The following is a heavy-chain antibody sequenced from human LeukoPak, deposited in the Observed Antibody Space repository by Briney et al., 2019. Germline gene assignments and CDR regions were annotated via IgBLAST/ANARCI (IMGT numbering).Heavy chain of an antibody. J-gene: IGHJ5*02. D-gene: IGHD3-10*01. Sequence: TSETLSLTCTVSGGSISSGSYYWSWIRQPAGKGLEWIGRIYISGSTNYNPSLKSRVTISVDTSKNQFSLKLSSVTAADTAVYYCARLRYYGSGSYPMTGNWFDPWGQGTLVTVSS. V-gene: IGHV4-61*02. CDR1: GGSISSGSYY. CDR3: ARLRYYGSGSYPMTGNWFDP. CDR2: IYISGST.